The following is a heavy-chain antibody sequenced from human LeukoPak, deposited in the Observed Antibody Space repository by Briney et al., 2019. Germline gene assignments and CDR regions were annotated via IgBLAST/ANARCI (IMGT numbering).Heavy chain of an antibody. CDR1: GFTFSSYA. CDR3: AKDTRYSSSSGYFDY. D-gene: IGHD6-6*01. Sequence: GGSLRLSCAASGFTFSSYAMSWVRQAPGKGLEWVSAISGSGGSTYYADSVKGRFTISRDNSKNSLYLQMNSLRTEDTALYYCAKDTRYSSSSGYFDYWGQGTLVTVSS. J-gene: IGHJ4*02. CDR2: ISGSGGST. V-gene: IGHV3-23*01.